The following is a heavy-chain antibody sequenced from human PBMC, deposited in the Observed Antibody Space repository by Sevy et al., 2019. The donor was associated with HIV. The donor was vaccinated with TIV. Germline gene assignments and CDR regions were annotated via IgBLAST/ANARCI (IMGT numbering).Heavy chain of an antibody. Sequence: SETLSLTCTVSGGSVSSGSYYWTWIRQPPGKGLECIGYMYYTGSTNYNPSLMSRVTISVDTSKNQFSLKLSSVTAADTALYYCAKMGGLTDYGMDVWRQGTTVTVSS. J-gene: IGHJ6*02. CDR1: GGSVSSGSYY. D-gene: IGHD1-26*01. CDR2: MYYTGST. V-gene: IGHV4-61*01. CDR3: AKMGGLTDYGMDV.